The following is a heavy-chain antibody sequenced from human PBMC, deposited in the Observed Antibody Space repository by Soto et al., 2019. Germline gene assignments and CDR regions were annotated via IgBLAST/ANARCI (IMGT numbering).Heavy chain of an antibody. Sequence: QVQRQESGPGLVKPSQTLSLTCTVSGGSISSGGYYWSWIRQHPGKGLEWIGYIYYSGSTYYNPSPKSRVTISVDTSKNQFSLKLSSVTAADTAVYYCARDERRYYDFWSGYYPYYYYYGMDVWGQGTTVTVSS. V-gene: IGHV4-31*03. CDR1: GGSISSGGYY. CDR2: IYYSGST. D-gene: IGHD3-3*01. CDR3: ARDERRYYDFWSGYYPYYYYYGMDV. J-gene: IGHJ6*02.